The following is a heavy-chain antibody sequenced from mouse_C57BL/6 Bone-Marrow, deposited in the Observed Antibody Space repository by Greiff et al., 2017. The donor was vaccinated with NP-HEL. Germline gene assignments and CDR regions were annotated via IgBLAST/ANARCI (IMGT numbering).Heavy chain of an antibody. V-gene: IGHV1-81*01. Sequence: VKLVESGAELARPGASVKLSCKASGYTFTSYGISWVKQSTGQGLEWIGEIYPRSGNTYYNEKFKGKATLTADKSSSTAYMELRSLTSEDSAVYFCARLGNYGYYFDYWGQGTTLTVSS. CDR1: GYTFTSYG. CDR3: ARLGNYGYYFDY. D-gene: IGHD1-1*01. J-gene: IGHJ2*01. CDR2: IYPRSGNT.